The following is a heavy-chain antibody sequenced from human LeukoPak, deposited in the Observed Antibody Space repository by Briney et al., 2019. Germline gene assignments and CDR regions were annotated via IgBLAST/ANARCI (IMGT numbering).Heavy chain of an antibody. V-gene: IGHV4-61*02. D-gene: IGHD4-11*01. J-gene: IGHJ6*03. CDR1: GGSISSGSYY. CDR2: IYTSGST. CDR3: ARSSYTVTTLEYYYYMDV. Sequence: SETLSLTCTVSGGSISSGSYYWSWIRQPAGKGLEWIGRIYTSGSTNYNPSLKSRVTISVDTSKNQFSLKLSSVNAADTAVYYCARSSYTVTTLEYYYYMDVWGKGTTVTVSS.